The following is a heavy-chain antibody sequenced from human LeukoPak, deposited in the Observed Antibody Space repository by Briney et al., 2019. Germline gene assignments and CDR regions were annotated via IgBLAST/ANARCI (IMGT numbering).Heavy chain of an antibody. CDR3: ARVRYSGYDYDY. V-gene: IGHV3-23*01. CDR2: ISGSGDST. Sequence: PGGSLRLSCEASGFTFSSYAMSWVRQAPGKGLEWVSVISGSGDSTYYADSVEGRCTSSRDNSKDALYLQMNSLRAEDTAVYYCARVRYSGYDYDYWGRGTLVTVSS. J-gene: IGHJ4*02. D-gene: IGHD5-12*01. CDR1: GFTFSSYA.